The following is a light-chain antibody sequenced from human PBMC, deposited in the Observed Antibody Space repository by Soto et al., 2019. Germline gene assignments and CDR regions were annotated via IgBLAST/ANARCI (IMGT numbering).Light chain of an antibody. CDR2: WAS. V-gene: IGKV4-1*01. CDR1: QSVLYNSNNKNY. J-gene: IGKJ4*01. Sequence: DIVMTQSPDSLAVSLGERATINCKSSQSVLYNSNNKNYLAWYQQKPRQPPKLLIYWASTRESGVPDRLSGSGSGTDFTLTISSLQAEDVAVYYCQQYYSTPLTFGGGTKVEIK. CDR3: QQYYSTPLT.